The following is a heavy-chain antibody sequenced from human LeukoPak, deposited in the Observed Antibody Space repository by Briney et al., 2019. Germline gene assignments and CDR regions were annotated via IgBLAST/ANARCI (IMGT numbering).Heavy chain of an antibody. D-gene: IGHD1-26*01. CDR2: INHSGST. V-gene: IGHV4-34*01. CDR1: GGSFSGYY. CDR3: ASQAPKVGAMDY. Sequence: SETLSLTCAVYGGSFSGYYWSWIRQPPGKGLEWIGEINHSGSTNYNPSLKSRVTISVDTSKNQFSLKLSSVTAADPAVYYCASQAPKVGAMDYWGQGTLVTVSS. J-gene: IGHJ4*02.